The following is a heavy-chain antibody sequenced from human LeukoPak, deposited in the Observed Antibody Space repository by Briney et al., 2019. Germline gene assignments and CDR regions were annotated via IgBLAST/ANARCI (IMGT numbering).Heavy chain of an antibody. D-gene: IGHD3-22*01. CDR3: ARDVESSGYYSL. CDR1: RYTLTSYG. J-gene: IGHJ4*02. V-gene: IGHV1-18*01. CDR2: ISAYKGNT. Sequence: GAVKVSCKASRYTLTSYGISWVPQTPEQGREWMGCISAYKGNTNYVQKLWGSVTMTTDTSTSTAYMELRSLRSNDTAVYYCARDVESSGYYSLWGQGTLVTVSS.